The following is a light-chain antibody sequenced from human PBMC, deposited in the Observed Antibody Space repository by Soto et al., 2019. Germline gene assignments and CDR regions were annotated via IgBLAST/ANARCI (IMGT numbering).Light chain of an antibody. CDR3: NSFTDSSLYV. Sequence: QSVLTQPASVSGSLGQSITISCTGTSSDLAGHNYVSWYQQHPGKAPRLVIYEVTNRPSGVSNRFSGSRSGNTASLTISGLQADEEADYYCNSFTDSSLYVFGAGTKVTVL. CDR1: SSDLAGHNY. J-gene: IGLJ1*01. CDR2: EVT. V-gene: IGLV2-14*03.